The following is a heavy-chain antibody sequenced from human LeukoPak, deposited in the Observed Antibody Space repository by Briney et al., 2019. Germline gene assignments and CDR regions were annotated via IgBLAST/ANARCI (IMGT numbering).Heavy chain of an antibody. CDR3: ARAVTIFGVVTHRKNWFDP. J-gene: IGHJ5*02. D-gene: IGHD3-3*01. Sequence: SETLSLTCTVSGGSISSSSYYWGWNRQPPGKGLEWIGSIYYTGSTYYNPSLKSRVTISVDTSKNQFSLKLSSVTAADTAVYYCARAVTIFGVVTHRKNWFDPWGQGTQVTVSS. CDR1: GGSISSSSYY. CDR2: IYYTGST. V-gene: IGHV4-39*01.